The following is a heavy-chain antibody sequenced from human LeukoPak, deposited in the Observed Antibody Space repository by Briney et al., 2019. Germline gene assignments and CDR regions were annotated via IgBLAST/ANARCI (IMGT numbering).Heavy chain of an antibody. CDR2: IVVGSGNT. CDR3: AAPRGYYGSGSNYYYYMDV. J-gene: IGHJ6*03. V-gene: IGHV1-58*01. D-gene: IGHD3-10*01. Sequence: SVKVSCKASGFTFTSSAVQWVRQARGQRLEWIGWIVVGSGNTNYAQKFQERVTITRDMSTSTAYMELSSLRSGDTAVYYCAAPRGYYGSGSNYYYYMDVWGKGTTVTVSS. CDR1: GFTFTSSA.